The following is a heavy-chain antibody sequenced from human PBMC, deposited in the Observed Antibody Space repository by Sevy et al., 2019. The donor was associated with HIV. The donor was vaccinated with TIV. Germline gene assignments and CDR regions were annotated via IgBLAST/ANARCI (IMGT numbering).Heavy chain of an antibody. D-gene: IGHD1-26*01. CDR2: IVTDTGKA. V-gene: IGHV7-4-1*01. Sequence: ASMKVSCKASGYTFNRYSMNCVRQAPGQGLEWMGWIVTDTGKATYAPGFTGRFVFSFDTSVSTAYLQISSLKAEDAAVYYCAREVLRLDYWGQGTLVTVSS. CDR3: AREVLRLDY. CDR1: GYTFNRYS. J-gene: IGHJ4*02.